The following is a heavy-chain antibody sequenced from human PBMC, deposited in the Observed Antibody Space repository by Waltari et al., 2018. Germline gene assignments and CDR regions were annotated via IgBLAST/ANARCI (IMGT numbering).Heavy chain of an antibody. CDR1: GYTFTSYY. Sequence: QVQLVQSGAEVKKPGASVKVSCKASGYTFTSYYMPWVRQAPGQGLEWMGIINPSGGSTSYAQKFQGRVTMTRDTSTSTVYMELSSLGSEDTAVYYCARDRHGLRFLRLFSRGCNFDYWGQGTLVTVSS. V-gene: IGHV1-46*03. J-gene: IGHJ4*02. CDR3: ARDRHGLRFLRLFSRGCNFDY. CDR2: INPSGGST. D-gene: IGHD3-3*01.